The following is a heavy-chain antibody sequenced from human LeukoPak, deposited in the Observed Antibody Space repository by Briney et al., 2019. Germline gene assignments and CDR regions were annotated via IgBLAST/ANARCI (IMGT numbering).Heavy chain of an antibody. V-gene: IGHV4-4*09. Sequence: PSETLSLTCTVSGGSISSYYWSWIRQPPGKGRAWIGYIYTSGSTNYSPSLKSRVTISVDSSKNQFSLKLSTVTAADTAVYYCARHYYYYYASSGHWFDNWGQGTLVTVSS. D-gene: IGHD3-22*01. J-gene: IGHJ4*02. CDR1: GGSISSYY. CDR2: IYTSGST. CDR3: ARHYYYYYASSGHWFDN.